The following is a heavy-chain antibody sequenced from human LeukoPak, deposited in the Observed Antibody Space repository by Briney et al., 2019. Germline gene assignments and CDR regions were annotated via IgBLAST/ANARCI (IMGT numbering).Heavy chain of an antibody. D-gene: IGHD6-19*01. CDR3: AKQWLVYFDH. CDR2: ISYDGSNK. J-gene: IGHJ4*02. V-gene: IGHV3-30-3*01. CDR1: GFTFSSYA. Sequence: GGSLRLSCAASGFTFSSYAMHWVRQAPGKGLEWVAVISYDGSNKYYADSVKGRFTISRDNSKNTLYLQMNSRRAEDTAVYYCAKQWLVYFDHWGQGTLFTVSS.